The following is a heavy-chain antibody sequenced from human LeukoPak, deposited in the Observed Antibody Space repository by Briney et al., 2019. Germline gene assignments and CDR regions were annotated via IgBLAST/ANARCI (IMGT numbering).Heavy chain of an antibody. D-gene: IGHD3-22*01. CDR1: GYTFSGYY. J-gene: IGHJ4*02. CDR2: INPNSGGT. Sequence: ASVKVSCKASGYTFSGYYLHWVRQAPGQGLEWMGWINPNSGGTNYAQKFQGRVTMTRDTSISTAYMELSRLRSDDTAVYYCAREPIGSSGRLDYWGQGTLVTVSS. V-gene: IGHV1-2*02. CDR3: AREPIGSSGRLDY.